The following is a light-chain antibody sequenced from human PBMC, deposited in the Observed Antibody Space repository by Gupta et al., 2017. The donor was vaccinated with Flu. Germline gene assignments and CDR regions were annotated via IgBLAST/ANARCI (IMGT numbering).Light chain of an antibody. CDR3: QSYEKSRSGLV. Sequence: QSVLTPPPPLSAAPGQRVTISCTVSSSNIGAGYDVHWYQHLPGKAPKLLIYDNNTRRSVVPERFSGSKYGTSASLSINGLQAEDVSDFYWQSYEKSRSGLVFGGGTKRTVL. V-gene: IGLV1-40*01. J-gene: IGLJ2*01. CDR1: SSNIGAGYD. CDR2: DNN.